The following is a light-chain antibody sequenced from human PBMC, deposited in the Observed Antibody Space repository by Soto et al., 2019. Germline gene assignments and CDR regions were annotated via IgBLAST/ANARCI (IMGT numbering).Light chain of an antibody. Sequence: QSALTQPPSASGSPGQSVTISCTGTSSDVGGYNYVSWYQQHPGKAPKLMIYEVSKRPSGVPDRFSGSKSGNTASLTVSGLQPEDDAAYYCSTSAGGNSYVFGTGTKVTVL. CDR2: EVS. J-gene: IGLJ1*01. CDR3: STSAGGNSYV. CDR1: SSDVGGYNY. V-gene: IGLV2-8*01.